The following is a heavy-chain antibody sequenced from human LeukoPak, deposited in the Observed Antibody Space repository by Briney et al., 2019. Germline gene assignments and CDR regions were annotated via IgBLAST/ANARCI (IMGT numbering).Heavy chain of an antibody. J-gene: IGHJ4*02. CDR3: ARGLSGYSYGCYFDY. CDR2: IYTSGST. CDR1: GGSISSYY. Sequence: SETLSLTCTVSGGSISSYYWSWIRQPAGKGLEWIGRIYTSGSTNYNPSLKSRVTMSVDTSKNQFSLKLSSVTAADTAVYYCARGLSGYSYGCYFDYWGQGTLFTVSS. V-gene: IGHV4-4*07. D-gene: IGHD5-18*01.